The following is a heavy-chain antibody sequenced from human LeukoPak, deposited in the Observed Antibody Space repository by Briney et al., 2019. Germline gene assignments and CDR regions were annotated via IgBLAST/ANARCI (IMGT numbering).Heavy chain of an antibody. Sequence: GGSLRLSCAASGFTFSSYAMHWVRQAPGKGLEYVSAISGNGGSTYYANSVKSRFTISRDNSKNTLYLQMGSLRAEDMAVYYCARYDSSGYADYWGQGTLVTVSS. J-gene: IGHJ4*02. D-gene: IGHD3-22*01. CDR3: ARYDSSGYADY. CDR2: ISGNGGST. V-gene: IGHV3-64*01. CDR1: GFTFSSYA.